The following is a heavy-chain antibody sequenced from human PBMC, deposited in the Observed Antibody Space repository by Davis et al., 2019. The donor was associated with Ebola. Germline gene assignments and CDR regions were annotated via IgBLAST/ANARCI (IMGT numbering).Heavy chain of an antibody. CDR2: ISSSDII. J-gene: IGHJ4*02. CDR3: ARSRSASL. Sequence: GESLKISCAASGFTFSSSEMNWVRQAPGKGLEWVSYISSSDIIYYADSVKGRFTISRDNAKNSLYLQMNSLRPEDTALYYCARSRSASLWGQGTLVTVSS. V-gene: IGHV3-48*03. CDR1: GFTFSSSE. D-gene: IGHD6-6*01.